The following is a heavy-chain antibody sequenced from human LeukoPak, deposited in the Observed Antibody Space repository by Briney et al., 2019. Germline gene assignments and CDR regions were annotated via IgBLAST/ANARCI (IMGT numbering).Heavy chain of an antibody. J-gene: IGHJ4*02. V-gene: IGHV1-2*02. D-gene: IGHD6-19*01. Sequence: ASVEVSCKASGYTFTGSYMHWVRQAPGQGLEWMGWINPNSGGTNYAEKFQGRVTMTRDTSISTAYMELSRLRSDDTAVYYCARASRTGIAVAGDFDYWGQGTLVTVSS. CDR3: ARASRTGIAVAGDFDY. CDR1: GYTFTGSY. CDR2: INPNSGGT.